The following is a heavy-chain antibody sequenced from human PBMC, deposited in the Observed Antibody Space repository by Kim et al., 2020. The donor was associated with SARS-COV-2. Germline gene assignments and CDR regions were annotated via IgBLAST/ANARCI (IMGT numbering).Heavy chain of an antibody. CDR2: ISGNGGGT. Sequence: GGSLRLSCAASGFTFSSYAMSWVCQAPGKGLEWVSAISGNGGGTYYADSVKGRFTISRDNSKNTLYLQMNSLRAEDTAVYYCVKQSPYGGNSLWGQGTLVTVSS. CDR1: GFTFSSYA. V-gene: IGHV3-23*01. CDR3: VKQSPYGGNSL. D-gene: IGHD4-17*01. J-gene: IGHJ4*02.